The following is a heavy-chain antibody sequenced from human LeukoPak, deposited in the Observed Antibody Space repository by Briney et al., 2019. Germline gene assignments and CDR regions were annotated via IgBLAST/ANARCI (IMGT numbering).Heavy chain of an antibody. CDR1: GFTFSSYG. CDR2: ISYDGSNK. CDR3: AKEGTPHVSTWYDL. J-gene: IGHJ5*02. D-gene: IGHD3-10*01. V-gene: IGHV3-30*18. Sequence: PGGSLRLSCAACGFTFSSYGMHWLRQAPGKGLEWVAVISYDGSNKYYADSVKGRFTISRDNSKNMLYLQMNSLRAEDTGVYYCAKEGTPHVSTWYDLWGQGTQVIVSS.